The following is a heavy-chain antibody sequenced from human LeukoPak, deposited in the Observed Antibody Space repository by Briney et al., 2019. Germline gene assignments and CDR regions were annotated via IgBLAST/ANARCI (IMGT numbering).Heavy chain of an antibody. CDR3: AKGDGGSETYFYMDV. Sequence: PGGSLRLSCIASGFAFRNYGIHWVRQAPGKGLEWVAVISYDETRKYYVNSVKGRFTISRDNSKNTVYLQMNSLRPEDTAVYYCAKGDGGSETYFYMDVWGKGTAVTVSS. V-gene: IGHV3-30*18. J-gene: IGHJ6*03. CDR2: ISYDETRK. D-gene: IGHD5-12*01. CDR1: GFAFRNYG.